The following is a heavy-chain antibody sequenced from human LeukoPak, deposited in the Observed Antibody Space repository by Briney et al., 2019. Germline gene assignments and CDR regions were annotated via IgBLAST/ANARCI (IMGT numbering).Heavy chain of an antibody. D-gene: IGHD3-10*01. CDR3: ARIPVRGAYYFDY. CDR1: GGSISSYY. CDR2: IYYSGST. Sequence: SETLSLTCTVSGGSISSYYWSWIRQPPGKGLDWIGYIYYSGSTNYNPSLKSGVTISVDTSKKQFSLKLSSVTAADTAVYYCARIPVRGAYYFDYWGQGTLVTVSS. V-gene: IGHV4-59*08. J-gene: IGHJ4*02.